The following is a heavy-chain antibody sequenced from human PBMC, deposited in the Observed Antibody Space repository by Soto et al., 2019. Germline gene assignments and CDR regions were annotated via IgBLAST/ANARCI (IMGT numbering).Heavy chain of an antibody. CDR1: GFTCSSYA. Sequence: HPGGAMRLSCAASGFTCSSYAMHCVRQAPGKGLEWVAVISYDGSNKYYADSVKGRFTISRDNSKNTLYLQMNSLRAEDTAVYYGAAVYNSSWRRFYYWGQGT. CDR3: AAVYNSSWRRFYY. V-gene: IGHV3-30-3*01. D-gene: IGHD6-13*01. J-gene: IGHJ4*02. CDR2: ISYDGSNK.